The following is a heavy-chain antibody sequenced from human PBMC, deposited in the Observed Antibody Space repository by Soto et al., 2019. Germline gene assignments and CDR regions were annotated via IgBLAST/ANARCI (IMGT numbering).Heavy chain of an antibody. CDR2: IYNSGAR. Sequence: PSETLSLTCTVSGGSIGNLYLSCVRQPPGKGLEWIGYIYNSGARNYHPSLKSRVIMTVDTSRTRFTLEVTSVTAADSAVYYCGTHSLDSGYGSSWGPGTLVTVSS. CDR3: GTHSLDSGYGSS. D-gene: IGHD5-12*01. J-gene: IGHJ5*02. V-gene: IGHV4-59*08. CDR1: GGSIGNLY.